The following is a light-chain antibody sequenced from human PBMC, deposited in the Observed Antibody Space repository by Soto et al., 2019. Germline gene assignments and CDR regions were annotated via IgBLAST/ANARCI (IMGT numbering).Light chain of an antibody. CDR3: SSYTSTSSYV. V-gene: IGLV2-14*03. CDR2: EVS. CDR1: SSDVGGYNS. Sequence: QSVLTQPASVSGSPGQSITASCTGTSSDVGGYNSVSWYQQHPGKPPKLIIYEVSNRPSGVSDRFSGSKSGNTASLTISGLQAEDEADYCCSSYTSTSSYVFATGTKVTVL. J-gene: IGLJ1*01.